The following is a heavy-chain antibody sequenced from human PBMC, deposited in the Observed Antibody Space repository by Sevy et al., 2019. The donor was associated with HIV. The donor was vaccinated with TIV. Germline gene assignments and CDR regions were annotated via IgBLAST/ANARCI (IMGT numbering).Heavy chain of an antibody. J-gene: IGHJ4*02. CDR2: INQDGSVK. V-gene: IGHV3-7*04. CDR1: GFSLDSYW. D-gene: IGHD6-13*01. CDR3: VRAIAAHGSF. Sequence: GGSLRLSCAASGFSLDSYWMSWVRQAPGKGLEWVANINQDGSVKYYVDSEKGRFTISRDIARNLLYLQMNSLRADDTALYYCVRAIAAHGSFWGQGTLVTVSS.